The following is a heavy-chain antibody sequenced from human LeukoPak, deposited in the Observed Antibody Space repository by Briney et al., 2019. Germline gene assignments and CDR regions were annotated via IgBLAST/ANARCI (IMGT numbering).Heavy chain of an antibody. V-gene: IGHV3-23*01. Sequence: HPGGSLRLSCAASEFTFSSYAMSWVRQTPGKGLGWVSAISASGGSTYYADSVKGRFTISRDNSKNTLYLQMNSLRAEDTAVYYCAKDWAVSDIMKPYWGQGTLVIVSS. J-gene: IGHJ4*02. D-gene: IGHD6-19*01. CDR3: AKDWAVSDIMKPY. CDR1: EFTFSSYA. CDR2: ISASGGST.